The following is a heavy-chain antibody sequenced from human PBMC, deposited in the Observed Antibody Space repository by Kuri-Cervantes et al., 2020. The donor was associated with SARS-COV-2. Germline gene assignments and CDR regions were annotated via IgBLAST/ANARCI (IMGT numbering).Heavy chain of an antibody. J-gene: IGHJ4*02. CDR3: ARGGIGSWYSPTLGY. CDR1: GFTFSSYS. CDR2: ISSSSSYI. D-gene: IGHD2-15*01. Sequence: GESLKISCAASGFTFSSYSMNWVRQAPGKGLEWVPSISSSSSYIYYADSVKGRFTISRDNAKNSLYLQMNSLRAEDTAVYYCARGGIGSWYSPTLGYWGQGTLVTVSS. V-gene: IGHV3-21*04.